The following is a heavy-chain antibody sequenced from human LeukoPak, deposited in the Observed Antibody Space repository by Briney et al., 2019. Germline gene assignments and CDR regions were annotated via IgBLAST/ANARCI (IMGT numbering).Heavy chain of an antibody. CDR2: INPSGGST. J-gene: IGHJ3*02. V-gene: IGHV1-46*01. D-gene: IGHD2-15*01. CDR3: AAPSGPDAFDI. CDR1: GYTFTSYY. Sequence: GASVKVSCKASGYTFTSYYMHWVRQAPGQGLEWMGIINPSGGSTSYAQKFQDRVTITRDTSTSTVSMELSSLRSEDTAVYYCAAPSGPDAFDIWGQGTMVTVSS.